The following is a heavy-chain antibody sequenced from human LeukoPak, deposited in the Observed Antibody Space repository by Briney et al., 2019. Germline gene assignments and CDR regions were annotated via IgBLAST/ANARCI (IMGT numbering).Heavy chain of an antibody. CDR3: AKGTTVVTPSGFDY. D-gene: IGHD4-23*01. CDR2: ISSSGAST. Sequence: HPGGSLRLSCAASGFTFSSYAMSWVRQAPGKGLEWVSGISSSGASTYYADSVKGRFTISRDNSKNTLYLQMNSLRAEDTAVYYCAKGTTVVTPSGFDYWGQGTLVTVSS. CDR1: GFTFSSYA. V-gene: IGHV3-23*01. J-gene: IGHJ4*02.